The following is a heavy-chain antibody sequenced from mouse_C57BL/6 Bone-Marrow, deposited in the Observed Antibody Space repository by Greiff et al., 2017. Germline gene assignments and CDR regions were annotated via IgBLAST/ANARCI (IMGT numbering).Heavy chain of an antibody. CDR2: ISSGGSYT. CDR3: ARDDYDGYFDV. J-gene: IGHJ1*03. D-gene: IGHD2-4*01. V-gene: IGHV5-6*01. CDR1: GFTFSSYG. Sequence: ESGGDLVKPGGSLKLSCAASGFTFSSYGMSWVRQTPDKRLEWVATISSGGSYTYYPDSVKGRFTISRDNAKNTLYLQMSSLKSEDTAMYYCARDDYDGYFDVWGTGTTVTVSS.